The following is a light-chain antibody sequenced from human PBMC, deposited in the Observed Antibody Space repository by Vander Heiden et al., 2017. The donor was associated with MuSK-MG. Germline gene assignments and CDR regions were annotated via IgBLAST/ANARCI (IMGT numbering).Light chain of an antibody. CDR3: SSFTGSSVL. CDR2: DVS. V-gene: IGLV2-14*01. CDR1: SSDVGGYKY. Sequence: QSALTQPASVSGSPGQSITISCTGTSSDVGGYKYVSWYQQHPGQAPKLMIYDVSNRPSGVSNRFSGSKSGNTASLTISGLQAEDEADYYCSSFTGSSVLFGGGTKLTVL. J-gene: IGLJ2*01.